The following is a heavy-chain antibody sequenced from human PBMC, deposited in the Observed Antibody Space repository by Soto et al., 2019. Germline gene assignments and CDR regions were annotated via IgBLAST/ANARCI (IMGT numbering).Heavy chain of an antibody. CDR2: IIPILGIA. D-gene: IGHD3-9*01. V-gene: IGHV1-69*04. J-gene: IGHJ6*03. CDR3: ARDSRYFDWFTHPSYMDV. CDR1: GGTFSSYT. Sequence: SVKVSCKASGGTFSSYTISWVRQAPGQGLEWMERIIPILGIANYAQKFQGRVTITADKSTSTAYMELSSLRSEDTAVYYCARDSRYFDWFTHPSYMDVWGKGTTVTVSS.